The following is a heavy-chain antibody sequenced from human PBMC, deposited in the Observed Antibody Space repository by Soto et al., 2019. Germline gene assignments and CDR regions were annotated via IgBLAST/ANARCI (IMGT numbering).Heavy chain of an antibody. CDR3: ARWGSSGWFDP. Sequence: GGSLRLSCAASGFTFSSYWMSWVRQAPGKGLEWVANIKQDGSEKYYVDSVKGRSTISRDNAKNSLYLQMNSLRAEDTAVYYCARWGSSGWFDPWGQGTLVTVSS. J-gene: IGHJ5*02. V-gene: IGHV3-7*03. D-gene: IGHD6-6*01. CDR1: GFTFSSYW. CDR2: IKQDGSEK.